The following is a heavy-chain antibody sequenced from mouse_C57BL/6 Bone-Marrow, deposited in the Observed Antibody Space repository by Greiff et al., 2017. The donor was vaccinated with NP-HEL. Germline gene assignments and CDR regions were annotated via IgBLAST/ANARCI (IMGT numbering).Heavy chain of an antibody. CDR3: ARSSTGYYFDY. Sequence: EVQRVESGGGLVQPGGSLSLSCAASGFTFTDYYMSWVRQPPGKALEWLGFIRNKANGYTTEYSASVKGRFTISRDNSQSILYLQMNALRAEDSATYYCARSSTGYYFDYWGQGTTLTVSS. V-gene: IGHV7-3*01. CDR2: IRNKANGYTT. D-gene: IGHD4-1*02. J-gene: IGHJ2*01. CDR1: GFTFTDYY.